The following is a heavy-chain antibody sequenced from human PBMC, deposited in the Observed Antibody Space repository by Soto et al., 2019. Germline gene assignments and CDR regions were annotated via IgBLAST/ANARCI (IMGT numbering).Heavy chain of an antibody. D-gene: IGHD2-2*01. J-gene: IGHJ6*02. V-gene: IGHV1-2*02. Sequence: QVQLVQSGADVKKPETSVKVSCEASGYTFNGFFLQWVRQAPGQGLEWMGWINPNSGSTKYAQKFQGRVTMTRDTSISTAYMELSSLTSDDTAVYYCARYCATASCYAPGGMDVWGQGTTVTVSS. CDR3: ARYCATASCYAPGGMDV. CDR2: INPNSGST. CDR1: GYTFNGFF.